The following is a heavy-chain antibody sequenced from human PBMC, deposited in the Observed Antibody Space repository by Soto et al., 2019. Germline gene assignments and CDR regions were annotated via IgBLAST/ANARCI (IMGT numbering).Heavy chain of an antibody. J-gene: IGHJ5*02. V-gene: IGHV1-69*06. D-gene: IGHD3-22*01. Sequence: VASVKVSCKASGGTFSSYAISWVRQAPGQGLEWMGGIIPIFGTANYAQKFQGRVTITADKSTSTAYMELSSLRSEDTAVYYCARYRVYYYDSSGGGDWFDPWGQGTLVTVSS. CDR2: IIPIFGTA. CDR1: GGTFSSYA. CDR3: ARYRVYYYDSSGGGDWFDP.